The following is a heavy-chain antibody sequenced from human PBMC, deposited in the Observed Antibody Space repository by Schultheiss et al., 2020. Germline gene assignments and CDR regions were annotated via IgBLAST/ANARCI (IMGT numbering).Heavy chain of an antibody. CDR3: ARDREQQLGWFDP. CDR2: IIPILGIA. Sequence: SVKVSCKASGGTFSSYTISWVRQAPGQGLEWMGRIIPILGIANYAQKFQGRVTITADKSTSTAYMEMSSLRSEDTAVYYCARDREQQLGWFDPWGQGTLVTVSS. D-gene: IGHD6-13*01. V-gene: IGHV1-69*04. J-gene: IGHJ5*02. CDR1: GGTFSSYT.